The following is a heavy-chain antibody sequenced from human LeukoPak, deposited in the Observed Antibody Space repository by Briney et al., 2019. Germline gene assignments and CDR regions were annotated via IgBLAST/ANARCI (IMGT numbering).Heavy chain of an antibody. J-gene: IGHJ4*02. CDR2: IYYSGST. Sequence: SETLSLTCTVSGGSISSSSYYWGWIRQPPGKGLKWIGSIYYSGSTYYNPSLKSRVTISVDTSKNQFSLKLSSVTAADTAVYCCARHPVGTIWYYYDSSGYYGFDYWGQGTLVTVSS. CDR3: ARHPVGTIWYYYDSSGYYGFDY. CDR1: GGSISSSSYY. V-gene: IGHV4-39*01. D-gene: IGHD3-22*01.